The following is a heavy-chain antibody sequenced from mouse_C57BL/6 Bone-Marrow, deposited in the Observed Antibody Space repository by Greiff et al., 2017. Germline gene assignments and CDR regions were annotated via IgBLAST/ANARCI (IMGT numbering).Heavy chain of an antibody. D-gene: IGHD1-1*01. J-gene: IGHJ3*01. CDR2: INPNNGGT. CDR3: ARRDYYGSPAWFAY. V-gene: IGHV1-26*01. Sequence: EVQLQQSGPELVKPGASVKISCKASGYTFTDYYMNWVKQSHGKSLEWIGDINPNNGGTSYNQKFKGKATLTVDKSSSTAYMELRSLTSEDSAVYYCARRDYYGSPAWFAYWGQGTLVTVSA. CDR1: GYTFTDYY.